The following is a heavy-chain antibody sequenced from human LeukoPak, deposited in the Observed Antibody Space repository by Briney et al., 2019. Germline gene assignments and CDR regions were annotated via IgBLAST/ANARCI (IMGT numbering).Heavy chain of an antibody. D-gene: IGHD6-19*01. CDR1: GYTFTGYY. J-gene: IGHJ6*03. Sequence: ASVKVSCKASGYTFTGYYMHWVRQAPGQGLEWMGWINPNSGGTNYAQKFQGRVTMTRDTSISTAYMELSRLRSDDTAVYYCARGYSSGWYSNYYYMDVWGKGTTVTVSS. V-gene: IGHV1-2*02. CDR3: ARGYSSGWYSNYYYMDV. CDR2: INPNSGGT.